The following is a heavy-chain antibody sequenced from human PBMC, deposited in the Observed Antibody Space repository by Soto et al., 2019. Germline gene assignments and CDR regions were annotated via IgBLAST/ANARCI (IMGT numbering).Heavy chain of an antibody. J-gene: IGHJ4*02. CDR2: IYHSGST. D-gene: IGHD3-22*01. Sequence: PSETLSLTCAVSGGSISSGGYSWSWIRQPPGKGLEWIGYIYHSGSTYYNPSLKSRVTISVGRSKNQFSLKLSSVTAADTAVYYCARGGVDYYDSSGYCFPPYYFDYWGQGTLVTVSS. CDR3: ARGGVDYYDSSGYCFPPYYFDY. CDR1: GGSISSGGYS. V-gene: IGHV4-30-2*01.